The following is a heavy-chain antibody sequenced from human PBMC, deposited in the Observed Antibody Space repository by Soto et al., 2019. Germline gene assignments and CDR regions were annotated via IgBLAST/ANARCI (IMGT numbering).Heavy chain of an antibody. CDR2: IHSDGSTT. CDR3: VRGDKGGFDL. CDR1: GFTFNYYW. Sequence: EDQLVESEGGLVQRGGSLRLSCAASGFTFNYYWMHWVRQAPGQGLVWVSHIHSDGSTTTYADSVKGRFTISRDNTKNTLYLQMNSLKAEDTAVYYCVRGDKGGFDLWGQGTTVTVSS. D-gene: IGHD2-21*02. V-gene: IGHV3-74*01. J-gene: IGHJ3*01.